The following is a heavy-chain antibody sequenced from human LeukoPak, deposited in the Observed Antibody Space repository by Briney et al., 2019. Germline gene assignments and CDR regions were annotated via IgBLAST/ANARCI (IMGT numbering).Heavy chain of an antibody. J-gene: IGHJ4*02. CDR2: ISHSGGAT. CDR1: QFTFSSSD. CDR3: AKENIRREPMVTAIVYDY. V-gene: IGHV3-23*01. D-gene: IGHD2-21*02. Sequence: GGSLRLTCAASQFTFSSSDMSWVRQAPGKGLEWVAAISHSGGATYYADSVKGRFTISRDNSKNTLYLQMTSLRAEDTAVYYCAKENIRREPMVTAIVYDYWGQGTPVTVSS.